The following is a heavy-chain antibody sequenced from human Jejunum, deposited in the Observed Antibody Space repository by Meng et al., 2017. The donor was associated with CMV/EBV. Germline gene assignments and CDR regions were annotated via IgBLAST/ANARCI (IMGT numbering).Heavy chain of an antibody. CDR2: VTTHNGNT. J-gene: IGHJ4*02. CDR3: GRFWSGYLPDY. V-gene: IGHV1-18*01. CDR1: GYTFTDFG. Sequence: SCSPSGYTFTDFGINWVRQAPGQGLEWMGWVTTHNGNTNYAQKFQGKITMTTDTSTSTVYMELRSLTSDDTAMYYCGRFWSGYLPDYWGQGTLVTVSS. D-gene: IGHD3-3*01.